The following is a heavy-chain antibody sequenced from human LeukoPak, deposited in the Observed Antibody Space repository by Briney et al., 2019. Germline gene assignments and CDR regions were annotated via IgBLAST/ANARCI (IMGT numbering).Heavy chain of an antibody. D-gene: IGHD3-3*01. CDR3: ARHSDFWSGLDF. Sequence: KPSETLSLTCTVSGGSISSYYWRWIRQPPGKGLEWIGYIYYSGTTNYNPSLKSRVTMSVVTSKNQFSLKLSSVTAADTAVYYCARHSDFWSGLDFWGQGTLVTVSS. J-gene: IGHJ4*02. V-gene: IGHV4-59*08. CDR1: GGSISSYY. CDR2: IYYSGTT.